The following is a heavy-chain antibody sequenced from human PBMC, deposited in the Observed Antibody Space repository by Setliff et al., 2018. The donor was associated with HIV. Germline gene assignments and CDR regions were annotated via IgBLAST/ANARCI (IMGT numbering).Heavy chain of an antibody. D-gene: IGHD3-22*01. CDR2: IYYSGGT. Sequence: LSLTCTVSGDSIASGGYSWTWIRQPPGKALEWIGYIYYSGGTSYSGTTYYNPSVASRITISGDTSKNQFSLKLTSVTAADTAIYYCARENGWLFGWFDPWCQGTPVTVSS. V-gene: IGHV4-30-4*07. J-gene: IGHJ5*02. CDR1: GDSIASGGYS. CDR3: ARENGWLFGWFDP.